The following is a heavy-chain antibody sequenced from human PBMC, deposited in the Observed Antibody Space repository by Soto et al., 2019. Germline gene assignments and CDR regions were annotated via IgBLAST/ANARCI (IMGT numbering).Heavy chain of an antibody. J-gene: IGHJ4*02. CDR3: ARPRGAFSGWNPFDY. V-gene: IGHV1-69*02. D-gene: IGHD6-19*01. CDR2: IIPILGIA. Sequence: GASVKVSCKASGGTFSSYTISWVRQAPGQGLEWMGRIIPILGIANYAQKFQGRVTITADKSTSTAYMELSSLRSEDTAVYYCARPRGAFSGWNPFDYWGQGTLVTVSS. CDR1: GGTFSSYT.